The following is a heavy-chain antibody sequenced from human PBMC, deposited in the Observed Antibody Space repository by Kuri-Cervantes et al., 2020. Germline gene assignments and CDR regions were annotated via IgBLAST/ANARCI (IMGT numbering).Heavy chain of an antibody. Sequence: ASVKVSCKASGGTFSSYAISWVRQAPGQGLEWMGGISAYNGNTNYAQKLQGRVTMTTDTSASTAYMELSSLRSEDTAVYYCARDYDSSGYYRPWGQGTLVTVSS. CDR3: ARDYDSSGYYRP. CDR1: GGTFSSYA. J-gene: IGHJ5*02. CDR2: ISAYNGNT. D-gene: IGHD3-22*01. V-gene: IGHV1-18*01.